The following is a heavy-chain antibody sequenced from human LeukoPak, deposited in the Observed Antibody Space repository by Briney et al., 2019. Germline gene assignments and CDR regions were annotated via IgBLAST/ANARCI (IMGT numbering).Heavy chain of an antibody. CDR2: IIPIFGTA. J-gene: IGHJ4*02. CDR3: ASTRDYSNYKVLDY. Sequence: ASVKVSCKASGGTFSSYAISWVRQAPGQGLEWMGGIIPIFGTANYAQKFRGRVTITTDESTSTAYMELSSLRSEDTAVYYCASTRDYSNYKVLDYWGQGTLVTVSS. D-gene: IGHD4-11*01. V-gene: IGHV1-69*05. CDR1: GGTFSSYA.